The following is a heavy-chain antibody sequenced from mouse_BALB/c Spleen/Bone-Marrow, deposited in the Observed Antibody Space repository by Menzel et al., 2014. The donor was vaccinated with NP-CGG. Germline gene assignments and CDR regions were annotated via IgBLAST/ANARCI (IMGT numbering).Heavy chain of an antibody. Sequence: VQLQQSGAKLVKPGASVKLSCKASGYTFTSYYMYWVKQRPGQGLEWIGEINPSNGGTNFNEKFKSKATLTVDKSSSTAYTQLSSLTSEDPAVYYCTREGDSPFAYWGQGTLVTVSA. CDR1: GYTFTSYY. D-gene: IGHD2-13*01. V-gene: IGHV1S16*01. J-gene: IGHJ3*01. CDR3: TREGDSPFAY. CDR2: INPSNGGT.